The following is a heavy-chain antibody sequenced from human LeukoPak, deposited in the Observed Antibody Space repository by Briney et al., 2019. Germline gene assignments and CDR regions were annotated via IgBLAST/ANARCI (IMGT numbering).Heavy chain of an antibody. J-gene: IGHJ5*02. CDR3: AREGIGDHGFGDNWFDP. CDR2: INPNSGGT. V-gene: IGHV1-2*02. D-gene: IGHD3-10*01. Sequence: ASVKVSCKASGYTFTGYYMHWVRQAPGQGLEWMGWINPNSGGTNYVQKFQGRVTMTRDTSISTAYMELSRLRSDDTAVYYCAREGIGDHGFGDNWFDPWGQGTLVTVSS. CDR1: GYTFTGYY.